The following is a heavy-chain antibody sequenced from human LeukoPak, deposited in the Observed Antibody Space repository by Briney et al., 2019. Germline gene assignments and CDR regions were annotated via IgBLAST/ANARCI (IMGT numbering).Heavy chain of an antibody. CDR3: AKDGGLRFDY. CDR1: GLTFSSYG. V-gene: IGHV3-30*02. J-gene: IGHJ4*02. D-gene: IGHD5-12*01. CDR2: IRYDGSNI. Sequence: GGSLRLSCAASGLTFSSYGMHWVRQAPGKGLEWVAFIRYDGSNIYYADSVKGRFTISRDNSKNTLYLQMNILSTEDTAVYYCAKDGGLRFDYWGQGTLVTVSS.